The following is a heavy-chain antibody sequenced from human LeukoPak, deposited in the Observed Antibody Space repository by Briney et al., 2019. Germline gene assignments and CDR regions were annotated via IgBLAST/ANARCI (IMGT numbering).Heavy chain of an antibody. V-gene: IGHV1-69*05. Sequence: SVKVSCKASGGTFSSYAISWVRQAPGQGLEWMGGIIPIFGTANYAQKLQGRVTITTDESTSTAYMELSSLRSEDTAVYYCARTDYYDSSGYYLDYRGQGTLVTVSS. CDR3: ARTDYYDSSGYYLDY. J-gene: IGHJ4*02. CDR2: IIPIFGTA. D-gene: IGHD3-22*01. CDR1: GGTFSSYA.